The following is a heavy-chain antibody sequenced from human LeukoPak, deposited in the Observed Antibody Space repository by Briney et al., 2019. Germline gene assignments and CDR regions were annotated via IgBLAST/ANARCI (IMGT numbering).Heavy chain of an antibody. V-gene: IGHV1-69*13. J-gene: IGHJ6*02. D-gene: IGHD6-19*01. Sequence: SVKVSCKASGGTFSSYAISWVRRAPGQGLEWMGGIIPIFGTANYAQKFQGRVTITADESTSTAYMELSSLRSEDTAVYYCARVYGSYSSGWTEYYYGMDVWGQGTTVTVSS. CDR1: GGTFSSYA. CDR2: IIPIFGTA. CDR3: ARVYGSYSSGWTEYYYGMDV.